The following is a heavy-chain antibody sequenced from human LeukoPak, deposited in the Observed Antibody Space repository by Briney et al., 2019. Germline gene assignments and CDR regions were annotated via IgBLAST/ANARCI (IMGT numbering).Heavy chain of an antibody. J-gene: IGHJ6*02. D-gene: IGHD3-10*01. CDR1: GYSFTSYW. CDR2: IYPGDSDT. V-gene: IGHV5-51*01. CDR3: ARHTEGSGSYPEYYDYGMDV. Sequence: GESLRISCKGSGYSFTSYWIAWVRQMPGKGLEWMGIIYPGDSDTRYSPSFQGQVTISADKSISTAYLQWGSLKASDSAMYYCARHTEGSGSYPEYYDYGMDVWGQGTTVTVSS.